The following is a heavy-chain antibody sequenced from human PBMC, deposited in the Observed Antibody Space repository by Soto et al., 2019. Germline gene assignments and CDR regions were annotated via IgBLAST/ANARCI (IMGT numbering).Heavy chain of an antibody. CDR2: IYYSGTT. Sequence: PSETLSLTCTVSGGSISSGDYYWSWIRQPPGKGLEWIGYIYYSGTTYYNPSLKSRVTISVDTSKNQFSLKLSSVTAADTAVYYCARDDNPYSYDAFDIWGQGTMVTVSS. CDR3: ARDDNPYSYDAFDI. D-gene: IGHD5-18*01. J-gene: IGHJ3*02. V-gene: IGHV4-30-4*01. CDR1: GGSISSGDYY.